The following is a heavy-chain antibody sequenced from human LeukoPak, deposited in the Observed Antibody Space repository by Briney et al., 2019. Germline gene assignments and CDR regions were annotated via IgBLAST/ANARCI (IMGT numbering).Heavy chain of an antibody. CDR2: ISGSDGST. CDR1: GFTFSGYA. CDR3: VSTVVTPNAFDI. D-gene: IGHD4-17*01. V-gene: IGHV3-23*01. J-gene: IGHJ3*02. Sequence: GGSLRLSCAASGFTFSGYAMSWVRQAPGKGLEWVSAISGSDGSTYYADSVKGRFTISRDNSKNTLYLQMNSLRAEDTAVYYCVSTVVTPNAFDIWGQGTMVTVSS.